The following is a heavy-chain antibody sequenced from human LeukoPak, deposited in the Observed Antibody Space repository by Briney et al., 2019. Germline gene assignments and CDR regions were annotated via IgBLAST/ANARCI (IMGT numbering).Heavy chain of an antibody. CDR2: TSTSGTST. CDR3: ARGHLVLDV. V-gene: IGHV3-11*01. CDR1: GFTFSAHY. D-gene: IGHD3-16*01. J-gene: IGHJ6*02. Sequence: GGSLRLSCAASGFTFSAHYMSWIRQAPGKGLEWISHTSTSGTSTYHADPVKGRFTISRDDAKNSLNLQMDSLSAEDTAVYYCARGHLVLDVWGRGTTVTVSS.